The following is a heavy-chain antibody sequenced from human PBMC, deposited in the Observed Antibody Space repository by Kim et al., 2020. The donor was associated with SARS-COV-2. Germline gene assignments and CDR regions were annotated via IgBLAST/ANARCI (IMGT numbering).Heavy chain of an antibody. J-gene: IGHJ5*02. CDR3: ARAGSGWFDP. CDR1: GGSISSND. V-gene: IGHV4-59*01. Sequence: SETLSLTCTVSGGSISSNDWSWIRQPQGKGLEWIWYIYYSWNTNYNPSLKSRVTISVDTSKNQFSLKLRSVTAADTAVYYCARAGSGWFDPWGQGTLVTVSS. D-gene: IGHD7-27*01. CDR2: IYYSWNT.